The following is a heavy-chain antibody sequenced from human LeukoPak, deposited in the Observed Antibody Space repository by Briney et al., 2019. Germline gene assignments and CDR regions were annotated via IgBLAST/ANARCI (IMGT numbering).Heavy chain of an antibody. D-gene: IGHD3-22*01. J-gene: IGHJ3*02. CDR3: ARDWGSSGYAAFDI. V-gene: IGHV3-21*01. CDR2: ISSSSSYI. CDR1: GFTFSSYS. Sequence: PGGSLRLSCAASGFTFSSYSMNWVRQAPGKGLEWVSSISSSSSYIYYADSVKGRFTISRDNAKNSLYLQMNSLRAEDTAVYYCARDWGSSGYAAFDIWGQGTMVTVSS.